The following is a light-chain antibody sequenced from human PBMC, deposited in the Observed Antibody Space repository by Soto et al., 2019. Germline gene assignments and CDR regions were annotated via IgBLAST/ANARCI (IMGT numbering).Light chain of an antibody. CDR3: HQYNNWLLFP. J-gene: IGKJ3*01. Sequence: EIVMTQSPATLSVSPGERATLSCRASQSISRNLAWYQQKPGQAPRLLIFSASTRATGIPARFSGSGSGTEFTLTISSLQSEDSAVYYCHQYNNWLLFPFGPGTKVDIX. V-gene: IGKV3-15*01. CDR2: SAS. CDR1: QSISRN.